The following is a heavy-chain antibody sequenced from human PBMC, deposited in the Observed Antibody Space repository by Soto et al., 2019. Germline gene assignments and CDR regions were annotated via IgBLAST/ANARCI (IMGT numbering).Heavy chain of an antibody. J-gene: IGHJ4*02. Sequence: SETLSLTCTFSSASSVRSSYFWGWIRQPPGKGLEWIGSLYYSGSAYYNPSLYSRVTISADTSKNLLSLKLRSVTAADTAVYYCARRDRGGNGGKSFPFWGQGTLVTVSS. CDR1: SASSVRSSYF. V-gene: IGHV4-39*01. CDR2: LYYSGSA. CDR3: ARRDRGGNGGKSFPF. D-gene: IGHD5-12*01.